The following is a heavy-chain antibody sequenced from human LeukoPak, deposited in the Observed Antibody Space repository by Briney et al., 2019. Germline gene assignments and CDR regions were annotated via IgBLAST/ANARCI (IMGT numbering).Heavy chain of an antibody. D-gene: IGHD6-19*01. CDR2: TYYRSKWYN. J-gene: IGHJ4*02. CDR3: ARDLGNTGWYTFDY. V-gene: IGHV6-1*01. Sequence: SETLSLTCDISGDSVSSNNGAWNWIRQSPSRGLEWLGRTYYRSKWYNDYAGSLNGRITISPDTSKNQFSLHLNSVTPEDTAVYYCARDLGNTGWYTFDYWGQGILVTVSS. CDR1: GDSVSSNNGA.